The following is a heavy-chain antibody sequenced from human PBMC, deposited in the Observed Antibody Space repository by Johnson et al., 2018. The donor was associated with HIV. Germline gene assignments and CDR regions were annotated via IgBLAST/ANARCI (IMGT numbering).Heavy chain of an antibody. CDR3: ATDYSTPIVVVVAATPDAFDI. D-gene: IGHD2-15*01. CDR2: TRFDGSKK. V-gene: IGHV3-30*02. CDR1: GFTFSSYG. Sequence: QVQLVESGGGLVQSGGSLRLSCAASGFTFSSYGMHWVRQTPGKGLEWVAFTRFDGSKKYYADSVKGRFTISRDNSKNTLYLQMNSLRAEDTAVYYCATDYSTPIVVVVAATPDAFDIWGQGTMVTVSS. J-gene: IGHJ3*02.